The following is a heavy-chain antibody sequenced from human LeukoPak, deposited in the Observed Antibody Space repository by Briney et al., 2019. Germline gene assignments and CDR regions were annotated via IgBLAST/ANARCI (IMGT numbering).Heavy chain of an antibody. CDR3: ARETVAEQLVDY. CDR2: INPNSGGT. J-gene: IGHJ4*02. CDR1: GYTFTGYY. V-gene: IGHV1-2*02. D-gene: IGHD6-19*01. Sequence: GASVKVSCKASGYTFTGYYMHWVRQAPGQGLEWMGWINPNSGGTNYAQKFQGRVTMTRETSISTAYMELSRLRSDDTAVYYCARETVAEQLVDYWGQGTLVTVSS.